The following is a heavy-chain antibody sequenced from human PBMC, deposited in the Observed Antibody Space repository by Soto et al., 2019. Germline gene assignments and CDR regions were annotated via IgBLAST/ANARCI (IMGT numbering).Heavy chain of an antibody. V-gene: IGHV3-21*04. CDR2: ISSSSSYI. Sequence: GGSLRLSCAASGFTFGSYWMSWVRQAPGKGLEWVSSISSSSSYIYYADSVKGRFTISRDNPRNTVYLHMNSLGAEDTAVYYCVRWNGYGDAWGRGTLVTVSS. J-gene: IGHJ4*02. CDR3: VRWNGYGDA. D-gene: IGHD4-17*01. CDR1: GFTFGSYW.